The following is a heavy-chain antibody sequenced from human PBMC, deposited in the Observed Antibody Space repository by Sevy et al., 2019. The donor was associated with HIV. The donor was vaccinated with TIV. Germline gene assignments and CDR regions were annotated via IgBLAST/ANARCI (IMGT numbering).Heavy chain of an antibody. Sequence: SETVSLTCTVSGGSISSGSYYWSWIRQPAGKGLEWIGRIYTSGSTNYNPSLKSRVTISVDTSKNQFSLKLSSVTAAETAMYYCARESGDCSSTSCYEGVFDYWGQGTLVTVSS. CDR2: IYTSGST. J-gene: IGHJ4*02. CDR1: GGSISSGSYY. CDR3: ARESGDCSSTSCYEGVFDY. D-gene: IGHD2-2*01. V-gene: IGHV4-61*02.